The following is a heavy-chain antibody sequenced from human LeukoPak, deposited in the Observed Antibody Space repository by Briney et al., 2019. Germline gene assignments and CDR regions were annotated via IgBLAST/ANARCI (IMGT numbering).Heavy chain of an antibody. D-gene: IGHD4-17*01. J-gene: IGHJ4*02. CDR1: GGSISSYY. V-gene: IGHV4-34*01. CDR3: ARGGTTVTLDPFDY. CDR2: INHSGST. Sequence: SETLSLTRTVSGGSISSYYWSWIRQPPGKGLEWIGEINHSGSTNYNPSLKSRVTISVDTSKNQFSLKLTSVTAADTAVYYCARGGTTVTLDPFDYWGLGTLVTVSS.